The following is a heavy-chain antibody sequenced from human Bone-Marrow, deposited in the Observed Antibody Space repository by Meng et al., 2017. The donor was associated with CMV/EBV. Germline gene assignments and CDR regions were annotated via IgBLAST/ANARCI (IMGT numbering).Heavy chain of an antibody. V-gene: IGHV3-30-3*01. CDR3: ARLWAPCSSTSCYYFDY. D-gene: IGHD2-2*01. Sequence: GESLKISCSASGFTFSSYAMHWVRQAPGKGLEWVAVISYDGSNKYYADSVKGRFTTSRDNSKNTLYLQMNSLRAEDTAVYYRARLWAPCSSTSCYYFDYWGQGTLVTVSS. CDR1: GFTFSSYA. CDR2: ISYDGSNK. J-gene: IGHJ4*02.